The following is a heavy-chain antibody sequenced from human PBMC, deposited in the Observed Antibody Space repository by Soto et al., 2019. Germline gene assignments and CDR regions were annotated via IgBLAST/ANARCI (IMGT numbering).Heavy chain of an antibody. CDR1: GYTFTSYG. CDR3: ARDGGILLFGELLYGGGGHYYYYMDV. CDR2: ISAYNGNT. J-gene: IGHJ6*03. Sequence: ASVKVSCKASGYTFTSYGISWVRQAPGQGLEWMGWISAYNGNTNYAQKLQGRVTMTTDTSTSTAYMELRSLRSDDTAVYYCARDGGILLFGELLYGGGGHYYYYMDVWGKGTTVTVSS. D-gene: IGHD3-10*01. V-gene: IGHV1-18*01.